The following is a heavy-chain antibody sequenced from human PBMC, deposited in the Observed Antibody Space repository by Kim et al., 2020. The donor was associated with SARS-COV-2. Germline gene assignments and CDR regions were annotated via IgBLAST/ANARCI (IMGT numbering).Heavy chain of an antibody. CDR2: IYPGDSDT. Sequence: GESLKISCKGSGYSFTDYLIGWVRQMPGKGLEWMGIIYPGDSDTRYSPSFQGQVTISADKSISTAYLQWSSLKASDTAMYYCARQTTGYSSSWYGGYYFDYWGQGTLVTVSS. CDR3: ARQTTGYSSSWYGGYYFDY. V-gene: IGHV5-51*01. CDR1: GYSFTDYL. D-gene: IGHD6-13*01. J-gene: IGHJ4*02.